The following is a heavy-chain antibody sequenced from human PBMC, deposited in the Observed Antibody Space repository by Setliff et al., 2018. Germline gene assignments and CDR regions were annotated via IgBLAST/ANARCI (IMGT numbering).Heavy chain of an antibody. J-gene: IGHJ5*02. Sequence: SETLSLTCTVSGGSFSNYYWGWIRQAPGSGLEWIGSISYSGLTYYTPSLRSRATISVDTSKNRFSLQLSSVTAADTAVYYCAGYQGSGSNYKVVNWFDPWGQGTLVTVSS. D-gene: IGHD3-10*01. CDR3: AGYQGSGSNYKVVNWFDP. CDR1: GGSFSNYY. CDR2: ISYSGLT. V-gene: IGHV4-39*02.